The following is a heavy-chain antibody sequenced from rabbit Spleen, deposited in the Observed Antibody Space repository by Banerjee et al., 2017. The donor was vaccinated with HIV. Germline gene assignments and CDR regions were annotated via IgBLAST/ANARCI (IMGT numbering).Heavy chain of an antibody. D-gene: IGHD4-2*01. J-gene: IGHJ4*01. CDR2: AYAGSSGDT. V-gene: IGHV1S40*01. Sequence: QSLEESGGGLVKPGASLTLTCKASGFSFNSGYDMCWVRQAPGKGLEWVACAYAGSSGDTYSATWAKGRFTISKTSSTTVTLQMTSLTAADTATYFCARDLHAGGSILWGPGTLVTVS. CDR3: ARDLHAGGSIL. CDR1: GFSFNSGYD.